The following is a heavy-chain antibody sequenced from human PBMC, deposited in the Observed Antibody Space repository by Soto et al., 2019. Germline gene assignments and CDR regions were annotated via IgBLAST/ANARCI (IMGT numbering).Heavy chain of an antibody. D-gene: IGHD3-22*01. V-gene: IGHV4-31*03. CDR2: IYYSGST. J-gene: IGHJ5*02. CDR3: AREWSSGYLGNWFDP. CDR1: GGSISSGGYY. Sequence: QVQLQESGPGLVKPSHTLSLTGTVSGGSISSGGYYWSWIRQHPGKGLEWIGYIYYSGSTYYNPSLKSRVTISVDTSKNQFSLKLSSVTAADTAVYYCAREWSSGYLGNWFDPWGQGTLVTVSS.